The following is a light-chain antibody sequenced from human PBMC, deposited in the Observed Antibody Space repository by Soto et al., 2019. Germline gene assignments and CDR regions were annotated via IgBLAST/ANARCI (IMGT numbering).Light chain of an antibody. CDR3: RSRT. Sequence: EIVMTQSPATLSVSPGERATLSCRASQSVSSNLAWYQQKPGQAPRLLIYGASTRATGIPARFSGSGSGTEFTLTISSLQSEDFAVYYCRSRTFGQGTKVEIK. V-gene: IGKV3-15*01. J-gene: IGKJ1*01. CDR1: QSVSSN. CDR2: GAS.